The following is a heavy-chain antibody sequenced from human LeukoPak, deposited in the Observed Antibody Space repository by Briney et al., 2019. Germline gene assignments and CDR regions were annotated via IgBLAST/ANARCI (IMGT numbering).Heavy chain of an antibody. CDR3: AEDQRWESPHYLDS. J-gene: IGHJ4*02. CDR2: ISASGGST. V-gene: IGHV3-23*01. CDR1: GFTFSSYA. Sequence: GGSLRLSCAASGFTFSSYAMHWVRQAPGKGLEWVSGISASGGSTSCADSVRGQFTIPRDNSKNTLYVQMNSLRDEDTAVYYCAEDQRWESPHYLDSWGQGTLVTVSS. D-gene: IGHD1-26*01.